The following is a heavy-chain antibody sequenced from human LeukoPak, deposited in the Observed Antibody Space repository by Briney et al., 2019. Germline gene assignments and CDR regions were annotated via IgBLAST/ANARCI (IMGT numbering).Heavy chain of an antibody. V-gene: IGHV3-9*03. Sequence: GRSLRLSCAASGFTFDDYVMHWVRQAPGKGLEWVSGISWNSGSIGYADSVKGRFTISRDNAKNSLYLQMNSLRAEDMALYYCAKDISRDELWFGEYGFDYWGQGTLVTVSS. J-gene: IGHJ4*02. CDR2: ISWNSGSI. CDR1: GFTFDDYV. D-gene: IGHD3-10*01. CDR3: AKDISRDELWFGEYGFDY.